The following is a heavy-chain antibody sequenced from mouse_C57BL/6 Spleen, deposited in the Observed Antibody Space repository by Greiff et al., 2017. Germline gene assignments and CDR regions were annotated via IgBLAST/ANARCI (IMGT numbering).Heavy chain of an antibody. D-gene: IGHD2-12*01. CDR1: GYTFTDYE. J-gene: IGHJ2*01. CDR2: IDPETGGT. CDR3: TSYVYYLDY. Sequence: VQLQQSGAELVRPGASVTLSCKASGYTFTDYEMHWVKQTPVHGLEWIGAIDPETGGTAYNQKFKGKAILTADKSSSTAYMELRSLTSEDSAVYYCTSYVYYLDYWGQGTTLTVSS. V-gene: IGHV1-15*01.